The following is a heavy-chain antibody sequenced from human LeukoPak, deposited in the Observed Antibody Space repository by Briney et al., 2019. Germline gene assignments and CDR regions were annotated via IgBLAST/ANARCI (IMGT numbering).Heavy chain of an antibody. CDR2: IIPILGIA. V-gene: IGHV1-69*04. Sequence: SVKVSCKASGGTFSSYAISWVRQAPGQGLEWMGRIIPILGIANYAQKFQGRVTITADKSTSTACMELSSLRSEDTAVYYCARDREGDSSRYFDYWGQGTLVTVSS. J-gene: IGHJ4*02. CDR1: GGTFSSYA. D-gene: IGHD6-13*01. CDR3: ARDREGDSSRYFDY.